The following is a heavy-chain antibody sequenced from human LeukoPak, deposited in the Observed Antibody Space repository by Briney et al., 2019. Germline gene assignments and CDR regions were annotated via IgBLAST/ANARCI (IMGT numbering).Heavy chain of an antibody. CDR2: ISSDGINK. J-gene: IGHJ3*02. D-gene: IGHD6-13*01. V-gene: IGHV3-30-3*01. CDR3: ARDNSHSSIYSTRGNAFDI. Sequence: GRSLRLSCAASGFTFSSYAMHWVRQAPGKGLEWVAVISSDGINKYYADSVKGRFTISRDNSKNTLYLQMNSLRAEDTAVYYCARDNSHSSIYSTRGNAFDIWGQGTMVTVSS. CDR1: GFTFSSYA.